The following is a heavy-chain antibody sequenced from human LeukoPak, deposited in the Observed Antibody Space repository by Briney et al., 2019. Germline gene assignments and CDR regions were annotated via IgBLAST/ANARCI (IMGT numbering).Heavy chain of an antibody. Sequence: SRGSLRLSCTASEFTVSRNYMLWVRQAPGKGLEWVSLIFSNGDTHYADSVKGRFTISRDTSKNTVYLQMNSLRVEDTAMYYCTRDQMNYWGQGTLVTVSS. CDR1: EFTVSRNY. J-gene: IGHJ4*02. V-gene: IGHV3-53*01. CDR3: TRDQMNY. D-gene: IGHD5-24*01. CDR2: IFSNGDT.